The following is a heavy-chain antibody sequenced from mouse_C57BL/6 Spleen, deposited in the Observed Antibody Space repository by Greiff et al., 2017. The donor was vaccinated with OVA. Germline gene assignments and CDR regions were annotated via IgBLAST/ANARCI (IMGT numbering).Heavy chain of an antibody. D-gene: IGHD1-1*01. CDR3: ARAYYGSSVYAMDY. CDR2: IDPNSGGT. V-gene: IGHV1-62-3*01. CDR1: GYTFTSYW. Sequence: VQLQQPGAELVKPGASVKLSCKASGYTFTSYWIHWVKQRPGRGLEWIGRIDPNSGGTKYNEKFKSKATLTVDTPSSTAYMQLSSLTSEDSAVYYCARAYYGSSVYAMDYWGQGTSVTVSS. J-gene: IGHJ4*01.